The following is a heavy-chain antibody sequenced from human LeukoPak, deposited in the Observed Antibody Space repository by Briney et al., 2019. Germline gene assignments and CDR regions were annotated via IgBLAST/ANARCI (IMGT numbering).Heavy chain of an antibody. CDR3: ARDNGYNFDS. CDR1: GFTFGRYA. CDR2: ISDGSTYI. Sequence: GESLRLSCSASGFTFGRYAMNWVRQAPGGGLEWVSSISDGSTYIYYADSVKGRFTISRDNAKNSLDLQMNSLRAEDTAIYYCARDNGYNFDSWGQGTLVTVSS. V-gene: IGHV3-21*01. D-gene: IGHD5-18*01. J-gene: IGHJ4*02.